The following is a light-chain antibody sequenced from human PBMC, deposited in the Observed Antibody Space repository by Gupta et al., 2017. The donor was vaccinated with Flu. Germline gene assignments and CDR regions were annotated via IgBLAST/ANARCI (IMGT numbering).Light chain of an antibody. Sequence: QSVLTQPPSASGTPGQRVTISCSGSSSNIGSNTVNWYQQLPGTAAKRLTDSNNQRPEVVPDSFSGSKSGTSASLAISGRQSEDEADYYCAAWDDSRNGPVFGGGTKLTV. J-gene: IGLJ3*02. CDR1: SSNIGSNT. CDR3: AAWDDSRNGPV. V-gene: IGLV1-44*01. CDR2: SNN.